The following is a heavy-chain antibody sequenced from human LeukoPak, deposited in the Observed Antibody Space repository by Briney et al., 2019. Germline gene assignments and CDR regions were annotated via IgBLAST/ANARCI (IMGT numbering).Heavy chain of an antibody. CDR3: AIKRGYVRY. CDR2: IYWDDDK. CDR1: GFSLSTSGVG. Sequence: ESGPTLVDPPQTLTLTCTLSGFSLSTSGVGVGWIRQPPGKALEWLALIYWDDDKRYSPSLKSRLTITKNTSKNQVVLTMTNMDSVDTATYYCAIKRGYVRYWGQGTLVTVSS. V-gene: IGHV2-5*02. J-gene: IGHJ4*02. D-gene: IGHD5-12*01.